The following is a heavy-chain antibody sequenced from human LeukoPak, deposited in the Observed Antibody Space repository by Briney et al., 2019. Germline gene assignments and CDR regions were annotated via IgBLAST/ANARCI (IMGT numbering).Heavy chain of an antibody. CDR3: ARIYRSGGSIDY. CDR1: GFTFSDYY. D-gene: IGHD2-15*01. CDR2: ISSSGSTT. Sequence: GGSLRLSCAASGFTFSDYYMSWIRQAPGKGLEWVSHISSSGSTTFYADSLKGRFTMSRDNAKKSLSLQVNSLRAEDTAVYYCARIYRSGGSIDYWGQGTLVTVSS. V-gene: IGHV3-11*04. J-gene: IGHJ4*02.